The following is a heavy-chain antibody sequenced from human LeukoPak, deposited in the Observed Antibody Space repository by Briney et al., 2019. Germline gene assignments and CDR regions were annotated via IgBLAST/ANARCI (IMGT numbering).Heavy chain of an antibody. J-gene: IGHJ4*02. V-gene: IGHV3-53*01. CDR1: GFTVSSNY. CDR3: ARGRYYDSSGHQSVFDY. Sequence: GGSLRLSCAASGFTVSSNYMSWVRQAPGKGLEWVSVIYSGGSTYYADSVKGRFTISRGNSKNTLYLQMNSLRAEDTAVYYCARGRYYDSSGHQSVFDYWGQGTLVTVSS. D-gene: IGHD3-22*01. CDR2: IYSGGST.